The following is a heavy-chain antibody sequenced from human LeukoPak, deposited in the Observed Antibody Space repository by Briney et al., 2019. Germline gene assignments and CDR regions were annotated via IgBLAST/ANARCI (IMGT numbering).Heavy chain of an antibody. CDR1: VGTFSSYA. CDR2: IIPILGIA. V-gene: IGHV1-69*04. D-gene: IGHD2-21*02. J-gene: IGHJ6*02. Sequence: SVKVSCKASVGTFSSYAISWVRQAPGQGLEWMGRIIPILGIANYAQKFQGRVTITADKSTSTAYMELSSLRSEDTAVYYCAREAAYCGGDCYSAPPYYYYGMDVWGQGTTVTVSS. CDR3: AREAAYCGGDCYSAPPYYYYGMDV.